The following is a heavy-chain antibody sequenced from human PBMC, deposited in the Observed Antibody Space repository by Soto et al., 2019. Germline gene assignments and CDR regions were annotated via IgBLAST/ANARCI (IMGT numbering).Heavy chain of an antibody. Sequence: GGSLRLSCAASGFTFSSYWMSWVRQAPGKGLEWVANIKQDGSEKYYVDSVKGRFTISRDNAKNSLYLQMNSLRAEDTAVYYCARHVGDYDFWSGDYGMDVWGQGTTVTVSS. CDR3: ARHVGDYDFWSGDYGMDV. V-gene: IGHV3-7*05. D-gene: IGHD3-3*01. J-gene: IGHJ6*02. CDR1: GFTFSSYW. CDR2: IKQDGSEK.